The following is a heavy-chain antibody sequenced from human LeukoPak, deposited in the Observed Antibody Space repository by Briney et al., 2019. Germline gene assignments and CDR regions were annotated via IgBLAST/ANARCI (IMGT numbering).Heavy chain of an antibody. V-gene: IGHV4-34*01. CDR3: ARLRGYSYGTRGYYFDY. J-gene: IGHJ4*02. D-gene: IGHD5-18*01. Sequence: SETLSLTCAVYAGSFSGYYWSWIRQPPGKGLEWIGEINHSGSTNYNPSLKSRVTISVDTSKNQFSLKLSSVTAADTAVYYCARLRGYSYGTRGYYFDYWGQGTLVTVSS. CDR1: AGSFSGYY. CDR2: INHSGST.